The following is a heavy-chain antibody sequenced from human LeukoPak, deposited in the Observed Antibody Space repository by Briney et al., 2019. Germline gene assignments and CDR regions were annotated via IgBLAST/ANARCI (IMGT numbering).Heavy chain of an antibody. D-gene: IGHD5-18*01. V-gene: IGHV1-46*01. CDR1: GYTFTSYY. CDR3: ATHTAMAPNFDY. Sequence: GASVKVSCKASGYTFTSYYMHWVRRAPGRGLEWMGIINPSGGSTSYARKFQGRVTMTRDTSTSTVYMELSSLRSEDTAVYYCATHTAMAPNFDYWGQGTLVTVSS. CDR2: INPSGGST. J-gene: IGHJ4*02.